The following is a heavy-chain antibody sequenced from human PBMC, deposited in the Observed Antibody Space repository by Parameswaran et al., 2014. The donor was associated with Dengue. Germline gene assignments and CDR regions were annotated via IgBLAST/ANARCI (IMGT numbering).Heavy chain of an antibody. CDR3: ARRPRFWSGSRWFDP. Sequence: VRQAPGKGLEWVANIKQDGSEKYYVDSVKGRFTISRDNAKNSLYLQMNSLRAEDTAVYYCARRPRFWSGSRWFDPWGQGTLVTVSS. D-gene: IGHD3-3*01. V-gene: IGHV3-7*03. CDR2: IKQDGSEK. J-gene: IGHJ5*02.